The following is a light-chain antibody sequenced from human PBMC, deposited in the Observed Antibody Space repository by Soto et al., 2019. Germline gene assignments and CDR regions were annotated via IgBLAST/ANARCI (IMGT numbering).Light chain of an antibody. V-gene: IGKV3D-15*01. CDR1: QTVRSS. Sequence: EIVFTQSPCTLSLSPGERATLSCRASQTVRSSSLAWYQQKPGQAPRLLIFGASTRAAGFPDRFSGSGSGTEFTLTISSLQSEDFAVYYCQQYNNWRTFGQGTKVDIK. CDR3: QQYNNWRT. J-gene: IGKJ1*01. CDR2: GAS.